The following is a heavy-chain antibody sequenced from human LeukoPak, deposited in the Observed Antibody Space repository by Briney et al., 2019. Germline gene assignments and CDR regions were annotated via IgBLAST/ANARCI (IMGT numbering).Heavy chain of an antibody. J-gene: IGHJ4*02. CDR1: GFTFSSYS. Sequence: GGSLRLSCAASGFTFSSYSMNWIRQAAGKGPECISYITSSGSIIFYADSVKGRITVSRDNANNSLYLQMNSLRADDTAVYYCAGDFYYGPERGQGTLVTVSS. D-gene: IGHD3-10*01. CDR2: ITSSGSII. CDR3: AGDFYYGPE. V-gene: IGHV3-48*04.